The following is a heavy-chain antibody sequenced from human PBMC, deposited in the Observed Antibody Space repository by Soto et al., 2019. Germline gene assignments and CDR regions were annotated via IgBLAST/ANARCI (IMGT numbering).Heavy chain of an antibody. CDR2: IIPIFGTA. Sequence: SVKVSCKASGGTFSSYAISWVRQAPGQGLEWMGGIIPIFGTANYAQKFQGRVTITADESTSTAYMELSSLRSEDTAVYYCASDRWIQLWSYYYGMDVWGQGTTVTVSS. V-gene: IGHV1-69*13. J-gene: IGHJ6*02. CDR1: GGTFSSYA. D-gene: IGHD5-18*01. CDR3: ASDRWIQLWSYYYGMDV.